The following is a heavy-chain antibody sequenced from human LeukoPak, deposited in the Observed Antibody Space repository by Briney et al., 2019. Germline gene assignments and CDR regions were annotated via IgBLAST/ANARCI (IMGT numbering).Heavy chain of an antibody. V-gene: IGHV3-48*03. CDR3: ARSAGTWFDP. J-gene: IGHJ5*02. D-gene: IGHD1-1*01. Sequence: PGGSLTLSCAASGFTFRIYEMNWVRQAPGKGLEWVSYIGSSGNTIYYADSVKGRFTISRDNAKNSLYLQMNSLRAEDTAVYYCARSAGTWFDPWGQGTLVTVSS. CDR1: GFTFRIYE. CDR2: IGSSGNTI.